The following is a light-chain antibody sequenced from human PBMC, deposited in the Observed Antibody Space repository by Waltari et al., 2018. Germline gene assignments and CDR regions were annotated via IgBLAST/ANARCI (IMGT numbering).Light chain of an antibody. Sequence: DIVMTQSLLSLPVTPGEPASISCRSSQSLLHSNGNIYLDWYLQKPGQSPRLLIYLGSNRASGVPDRFSGSGSGTDFTLKISRVEAEDVGVYYCMQTLQTPLTFGGGTKVEIK. J-gene: IGKJ4*01. V-gene: IGKV2-28*01. CDR3: MQTLQTPLT. CDR1: QSLLHSNGNIY. CDR2: LGS.